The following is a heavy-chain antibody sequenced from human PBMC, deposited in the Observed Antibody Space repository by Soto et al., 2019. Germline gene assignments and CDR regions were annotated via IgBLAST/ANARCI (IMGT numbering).Heavy chain of an antibody. CDR2: ISNIGFT. J-gene: IGHJ6*02. CDR3: TTQGFGGLHGLVDV. V-gene: IGHV4-61*08. Sequence: SETLSLTCAVSGGSISSGGSSWSWIRLSPGKGLEWIGYISNIGFTRYNPSLKSRVSISVDTSKNQFSLKLTSVTAADTAVYYCTTQGFGGLHGLVDVWGQGTTVTVSS. CDR1: GGSISSGGSS. D-gene: IGHD3-10*01.